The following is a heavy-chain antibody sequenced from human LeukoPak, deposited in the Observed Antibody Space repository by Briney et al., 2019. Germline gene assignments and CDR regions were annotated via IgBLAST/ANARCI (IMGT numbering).Heavy chain of an antibody. CDR2: IGTAGDT. V-gene: IGHV3-13*01. CDR1: GFTFSSYD. D-gene: IGHD3-10*01. CDR3: ARGKKYYYGSGSYYNRATQIDY. Sequence: PGGSLRLSCAASGFTFSSYDMHWVRQATGKGLEWVSAIGTAGDTYYPGSVKGRFTISRENAKNSLYLQMNSLRAGDTAVYYCARGKKYYYGSGSYYNRATQIDYWGQGTLVTVSS. J-gene: IGHJ4*02.